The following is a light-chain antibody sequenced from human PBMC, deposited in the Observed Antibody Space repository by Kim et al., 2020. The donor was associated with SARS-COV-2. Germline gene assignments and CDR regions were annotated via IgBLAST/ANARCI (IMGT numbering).Light chain of an antibody. CDR1: SSDVGDYNY. CDR3: CSYGGSYTVV. V-gene: IGLV2-11*01. CDR2: DVS. J-gene: IGLJ3*02. Sequence: QSALTQPRSVSGSPGQSVTISCTGTSSDVGDYNYVSWYQQHPGKAPKLMIYDVSKRPSGVPDRFSGSKSGNTASLTISGLQAEDEADYYCCSYGGSYTVVFGGGTQLTVL.